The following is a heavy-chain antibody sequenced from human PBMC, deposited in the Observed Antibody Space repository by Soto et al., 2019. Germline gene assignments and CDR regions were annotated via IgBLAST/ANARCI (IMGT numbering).Heavy chain of an antibody. CDR1: GYTFTGYY. V-gene: IGHV1-2*02. CDR3: AREGSSWYYYYGMDV. J-gene: IGHJ6*02. D-gene: IGHD6-13*01. CDR2: INPNSGGT. Sequence: VKVSCKASGYTFTGYYMHWVRQAPGQGLEWMGWINPNSGGTNYAQKFQGRVTMTRDTSISTAYMELSRLRSDDTAVYYCAREGSSWYYYYGMDVWGQGTTVTVSS.